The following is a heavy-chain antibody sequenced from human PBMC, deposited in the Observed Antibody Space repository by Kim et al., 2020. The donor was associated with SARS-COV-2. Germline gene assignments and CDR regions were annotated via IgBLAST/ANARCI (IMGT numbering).Heavy chain of an antibody. D-gene: IGHD3-3*01. J-gene: IGHJ6*02. Sequence: SETLSLTCTVSGGSISSSSYYWGWIRQPPGKGLEWIGSIYYSGSTYYNPSLKSRVTISVDTSKNQFSLKLSSVTAADTAVYYCARRYHDFWSSSYGMDVWGQGTTVTVSS. CDR1: GGSISSSSYY. CDR3: ARRYHDFWSSSYGMDV. CDR2: IYYSGST. V-gene: IGHV4-39*01.